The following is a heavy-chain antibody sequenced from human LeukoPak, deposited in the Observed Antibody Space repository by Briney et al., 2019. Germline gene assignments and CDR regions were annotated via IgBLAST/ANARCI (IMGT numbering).Heavy chain of an antibody. CDR2: ISGSGGST. Sequence: QPGRSLRLSCAASGFTFSSYAMSWVRQAPGKGLEWVSAISGSGGSTYYADSVKDRFTISRDNSKNTLYLQMNSLRAEDTAVYYCAKPSSSWYRDGFDYWGQGTLVTVSS. D-gene: IGHD6-13*01. J-gene: IGHJ4*02. CDR1: GFTFSSYA. V-gene: IGHV3-23*01. CDR3: AKPSSSWYRDGFDY.